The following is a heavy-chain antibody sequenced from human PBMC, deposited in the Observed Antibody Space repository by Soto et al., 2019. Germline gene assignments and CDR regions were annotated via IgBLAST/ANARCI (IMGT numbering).Heavy chain of an antibody. V-gene: IGHV1-69*13. Sequence: SVKVSCKASGGTFSSYAISWVRQAPGQGLEWMGGIIPFFGTANYAQKFQGRVTITADESTSTAFMELRSLRADDTAVYYCARDLYTSSWFSDYYYYGMDVWGQGTTVTVSS. J-gene: IGHJ6*02. D-gene: IGHD6-13*01. CDR3: ARDLYTSSWFSDYYYYGMDV. CDR1: GGTFSSYA. CDR2: IIPFFGTA.